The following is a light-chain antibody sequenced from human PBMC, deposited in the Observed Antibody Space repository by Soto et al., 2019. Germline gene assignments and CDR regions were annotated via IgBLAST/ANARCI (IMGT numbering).Light chain of an antibody. CDR1: QNINNW. V-gene: IGKV1-5*01. J-gene: IGKJ3*01. Sequence: DIRMTQSPSTLSASVGDRVTTTCRASQNINNWLAWYQLKPGQAPKLLIHDASTLESGVPPRFSGSGSGTEFTLTISSLQPDDCATYYCQHYNGNFGPGTRVDVK. CDR3: QHYNGN. CDR2: DAS.